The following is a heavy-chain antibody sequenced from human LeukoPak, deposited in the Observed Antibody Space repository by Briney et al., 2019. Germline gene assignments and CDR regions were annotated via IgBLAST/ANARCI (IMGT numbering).Heavy chain of an antibody. CDR1: GGTFSSYA. CDR2: IIPIFGTA. D-gene: IGHD5-12*01. Sequence: SVKVSCKASGGTFSSYAISWVRQAPGQGLEWMGGIIPIFGTANYAQKFQGRVTITADESTSTAYMELRSLRSDDTAVYYCARKVSLGYSGYDFDYWGQGTLVTVSS. J-gene: IGHJ4*02. CDR3: ARKVSLGYSGYDFDY. V-gene: IGHV1-69*01.